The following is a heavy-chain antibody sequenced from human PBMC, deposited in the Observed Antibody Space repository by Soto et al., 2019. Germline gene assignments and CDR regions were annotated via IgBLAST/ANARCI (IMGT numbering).Heavy chain of an antibody. V-gene: IGHV3-30-3*01. CDR3: ARETAVAGTARVLRN. CDR2: ISYDGSNK. D-gene: IGHD6-19*01. Sequence: QVQLVESGGGVVQPGRSLRLSCAASGFTFSSYAMHWVRQAPGKGLEWVAVISYDGSNKYYADSVKGRFTISRDNSKNTLYLQMNRLRAEDTAVYYCARETAVAGTARVLRNWGQGTLVTVSS. CDR1: GFTFSSYA. J-gene: IGHJ4*02.